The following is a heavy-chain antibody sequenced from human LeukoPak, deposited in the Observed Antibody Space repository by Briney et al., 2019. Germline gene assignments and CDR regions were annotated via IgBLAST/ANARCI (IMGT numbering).Heavy chain of an antibody. V-gene: IGHV3-7*01. CDR2: IKQDGGEK. Sequence: GGSLRLSCAASEFTFSSYWMSWVRQAPGKGLEWVANIKQDGGEKYYLDSVKGRFTVSRDNAKNSLYLQMNSLRAEDTAVYYCARLGARQILEYWGQGTLVTVSS. CDR1: EFTFSSYW. D-gene: IGHD4-17*01. J-gene: IGHJ4*02. CDR3: ARLGARQILEY.